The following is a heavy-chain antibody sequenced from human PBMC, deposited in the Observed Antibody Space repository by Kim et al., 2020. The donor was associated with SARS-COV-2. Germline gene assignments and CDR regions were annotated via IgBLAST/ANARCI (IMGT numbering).Heavy chain of an antibody. CDR2: INPYTGDT. CDR1: GYTFTGYY. D-gene: IGHD2-2*01. CDR3: ARDTSCSTRACYVAFAH. Sequence: ASVKVSCKASGYTFTGYYIHWVRQAPGQGLEWMGWINPYTGDTNYAQRFQGGVTMTRDTSISTAYMELTRLTSDDTAVYYCARDTSCSTRACYVAFAHWGQGTLVTVSS. J-gene: IGHJ4*02. V-gene: IGHV1-2*02.